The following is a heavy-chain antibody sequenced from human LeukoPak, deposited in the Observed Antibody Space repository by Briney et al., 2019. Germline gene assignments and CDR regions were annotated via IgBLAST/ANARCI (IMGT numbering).Heavy chain of an antibody. J-gene: IGHJ4*02. Sequence: PGRSLRLSCAASGFPFDDHAMQWVRQAPGEGLEWVSGISWSSGSIGYADSVKGRFTISRDNAKNSLYLQLNSPRAEDTALYYCARERSHTVTMSSHFDYWGQGTLVTVSS. CDR3: ARERSHTVTMSSHFDY. CDR2: ISWSSGSI. D-gene: IGHD4-17*01. V-gene: IGHV3-9*01. CDR1: GFPFDDHA.